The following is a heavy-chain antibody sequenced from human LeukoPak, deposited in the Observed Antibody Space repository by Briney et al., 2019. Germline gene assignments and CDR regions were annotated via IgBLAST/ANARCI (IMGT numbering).Heavy chain of an antibody. CDR2: ISSSSSTI. Sequence: GGSLRLSCAASGFTFSSYSMNWVRQAPGKGLEWVSYISSSSSTIYYADSVKGRFTISRDNAKNSLYLQMNSLRAEDTAVYYCAREATIFGVVTSDYWGQGTLVTVSS. CDR3: AREATIFGVVTSDY. J-gene: IGHJ4*02. D-gene: IGHD3-3*01. CDR1: GFTFSSYS. V-gene: IGHV3-48*01.